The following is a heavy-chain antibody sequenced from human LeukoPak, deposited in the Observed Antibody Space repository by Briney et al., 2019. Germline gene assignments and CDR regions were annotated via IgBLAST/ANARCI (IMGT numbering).Heavy chain of an antibody. CDR1: GVTFSRDW. Sequence: GGTLRLSCAASGVTFSRDWMHWVRQAPGKGLVWVSRISDDGSITTYADSVKGRFTISWDNAKNMMSLQMNRLRVGARAVVYVRSPEMPGHLVRTVWGQGTLVAASS. CDR2: ISDDGSIT. D-gene: IGHD3-10*02. V-gene: IGHV3-74*03. CDR3: RSPEMPGHLVRTV. J-gene: IGHJ4*02.